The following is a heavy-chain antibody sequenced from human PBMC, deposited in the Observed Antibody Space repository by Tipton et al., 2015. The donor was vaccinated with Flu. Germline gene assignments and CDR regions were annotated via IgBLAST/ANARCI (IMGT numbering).Heavy chain of an antibody. CDR2: IYYSGST. CDR3: ARQNDFWNWFGP. CDR1: GGSISSYY. D-gene: IGHD3-3*01. Sequence: TLSLTCTVSGGSISSYYWSWIRQPPGKGLEWIGYIYYSGSTNYNPSLKSRVTISVDTSKNQFSLKLSSVTAADTAVYYCARQNDFWNWFGPWGQGTLVTVSS. V-gene: IGHV4-59*08. J-gene: IGHJ5*02.